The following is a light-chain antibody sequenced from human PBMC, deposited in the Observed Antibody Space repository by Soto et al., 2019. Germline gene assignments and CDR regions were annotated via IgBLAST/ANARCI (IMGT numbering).Light chain of an antibody. CDR1: NGDVGSYDL. CDR2: EVN. Sequence: QSVLTQPASVSGSPGQSITISCTGTNGDVGSYDLVSWYQRYPGEAPKLIIYEVNKRPSGISNRFSGSKSGNTASLTISGLQSEDEAEYDCCSYAGSNSLIFGGGTKLTV. J-gene: IGLJ2*01. CDR3: CSYAGSNSLI. V-gene: IGLV2-23*02.